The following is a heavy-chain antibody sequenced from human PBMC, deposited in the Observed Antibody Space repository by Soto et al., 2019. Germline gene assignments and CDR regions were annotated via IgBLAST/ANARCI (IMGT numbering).Heavy chain of an antibody. D-gene: IGHD3-10*01. Sequence: EVQLVESGGGLVQPGRSQRLSCAASGFTFHDYAMHWVRQAPGKGLEWVSTISWNSGSIAYADSVKGRFTISRDNAKNSLYLQMNSLRAEDTAFYYCAKFGGLDVWGQGTTVTVSS. V-gene: IGHV3-9*01. CDR3: AKFGGLDV. CDR1: GFTFHDYA. CDR2: ISWNSGSI. J-gene: IGHJ6*02.